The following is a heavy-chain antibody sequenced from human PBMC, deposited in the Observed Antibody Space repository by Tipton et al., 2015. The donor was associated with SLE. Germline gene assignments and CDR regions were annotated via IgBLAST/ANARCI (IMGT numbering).Heavy chain of an antibody. CDR1: GGSISSYY. J-gene: IGHJ6*03. CDR3: ARAPYYDSSGLPYYYYYMDV. D-gene: IGHD3-22*01. Sequence: TLSLTCTVSGGSISSYYWSWIRQPPGKGLEWIGYIYTSGSTNYNPSLKSRVTISVDTSKNQFSLKLSSVTAADTAVYYCARAPYYDSSGLPYYYYYMDVWGKGTTVTVSS. CDR2: IYTSGST. V-gene: IGHV4-4*08.